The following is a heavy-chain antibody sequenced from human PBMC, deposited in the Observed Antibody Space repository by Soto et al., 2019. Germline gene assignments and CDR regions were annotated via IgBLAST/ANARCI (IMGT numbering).Heavy chain of an antibody. Sequence: QVQLVQSGPEVKKPGASVKVSCKGSVYTFNSFGISWVRQAPGQGLEWMGWISGYNANTKYAQKFQGRVTMTTDTSTSTGYMDLRSLRSDDTAVYYCGRYFWSGLLPYHCDVCGEGALVTVSS. CDR1: VYTFNSFG. V-gene: IGHV1-18*01. J-gene: IGHJ4*02. CDR2: ISGYNANT. D-gene: IGHD3-3*01. CDR3: GRYFWSGLLPYHCDV.